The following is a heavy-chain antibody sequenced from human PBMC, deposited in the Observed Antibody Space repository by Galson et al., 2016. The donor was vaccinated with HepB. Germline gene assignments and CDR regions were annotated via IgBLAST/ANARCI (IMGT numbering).Heavy chain of an antibody. Sequence: SLRLSCAASGFTSAFTLTNYAMHWVRQAPGKGLEWVAVISYNGNDQYYADSVKGRFTISRDISTNILHLQMNSLRPEDTAVYYCARGDYYGSGNYSHWFDPWGQGTLVTVSS. CDR3: ARGDYYGSGNYSHWFDP. J-gene: IGHJ5*02. CDR2: ISYNGNDQ. V-gene: IGHV3-30-3*01. CDR1: GFTSAFTLTNYA. D-gene: IGHD3-10*01.